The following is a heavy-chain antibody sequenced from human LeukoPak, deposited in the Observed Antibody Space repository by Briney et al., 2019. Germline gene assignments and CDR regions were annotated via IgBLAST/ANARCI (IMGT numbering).Heavy chain of an antibody. D-gene: IGHD5-18*01. CDR2: INPNSGGT. J-gene: IGHJ4*02. CDR1: GYTFTGYY. V-gene: IGHV1-2*02. CDR3: ARAPYSYGTEFDY. Sequence: ASVKVSCKASGYTFTGYYMHWVRQAPGQGLEWMGWINPNSGGTNYAQKFQGRVTMTRDTSISTAYMELSRLRSDDTAVYYCARAPYSYGTEFDYWGQGTLVTVSS.